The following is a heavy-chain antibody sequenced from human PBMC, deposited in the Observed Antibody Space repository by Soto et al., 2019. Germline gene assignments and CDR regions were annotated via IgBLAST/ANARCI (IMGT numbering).Heavy chain of an antibody. CDR2: INPNSGDT. J-gene: IGHJ4*02. D-gene: IGHD3-22*01. V-gene: IGHV1-2*02. CDR1: VYSFTGYF. CDR3: ARVRTYYDRSGSLDY. Sequence: FNASVYSFTGYFMHWVRQAPGQGLECMGWINPNSGDTNYVQKFQGRVTMTRDMSINTVYMDLRGLTSDDTAGYYCARVRTYYDRSGSLDYWGQGTRVTVSA.